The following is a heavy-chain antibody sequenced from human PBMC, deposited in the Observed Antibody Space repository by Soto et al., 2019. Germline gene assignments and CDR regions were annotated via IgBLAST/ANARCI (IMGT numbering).Heavy chain of an antibody. CDR1: GFTFSSYG. Sequence: GGSLRLSCAASGFTFSSYGMHWVRQAPGKGLEWVAVISYDGSNKYYADSVKGRFTISRDNSKNTLYLQMNSLRAEDTAVYYCAKEQPRFGVKYYYGMDVWGQGTTVT. V-gene: IGHV3-30*18. D-gene: IGHD3-10*01. CDR2: ISYDGSNK. J-gene: IGHJ6*02. CDR3: AKEQPRFGVKYYYGMDV.